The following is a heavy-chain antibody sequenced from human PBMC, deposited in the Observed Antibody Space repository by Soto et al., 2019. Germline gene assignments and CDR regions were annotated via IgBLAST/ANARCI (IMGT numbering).Heavy chain of an antibody. Sequence: EVQLLESGGGLVQPGESLRLSCAASGFIFSSFAMSWVRQAPGKELEWVAAISGSGGSTYYADSVKGRFSISRDSSKKTLYVQMNGLRAEDTAVYYCAKGGTAVSKGKYYFDYWGQGTLVTVSS. D-gene: IGHD4-17*01. CDR2: ISGSGGST. CDR1: GFIFSSFA. V-gene: IGHV3-23*01. J-gene: IGHJ4*02. CDR3: AKGGTAVSKGKYYFDY.